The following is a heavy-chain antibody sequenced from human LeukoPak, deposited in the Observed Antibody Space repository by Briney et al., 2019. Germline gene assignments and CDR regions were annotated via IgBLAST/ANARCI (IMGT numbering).Heavy chain of an antibody. Sequence: ASVKVSCKASGYTFTGYYMHWVRQAPGQGLEWMGWINPNSGGTSYAQKFQGRVTMTRDTSISTAYMELSRLRSDDTAVYYCARVHGSGSFDAFDIWGQGTMVTVSS. CDR2: INPNSGGT. CDR1: GYTFTGYY. V-gene: IGHV1-2*02. J-gene: IGHJ3*02. CDR3: ARVHGSGSFDAFDI. D-gene: IGHD3-10*01.